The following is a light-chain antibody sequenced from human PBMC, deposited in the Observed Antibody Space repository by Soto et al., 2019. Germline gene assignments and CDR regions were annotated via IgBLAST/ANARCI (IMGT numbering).Light chain of an antibody. V-gene: IGKV3-11*01. Sequence: VVLTKSPAPLSVSQGERATRSXRASYTVAKNLSWYQQKPGXAPRXXXYDXSNSANGIPASLSGSGSGTDFTRPTTSLEPEYCDCYYWHQRIKWPPTFGQGTKVDIK. J-gene: IGKJ1*01. CDR3: HQRIKWPPT. CDR2: DXS. CDR1: YTVAKN.